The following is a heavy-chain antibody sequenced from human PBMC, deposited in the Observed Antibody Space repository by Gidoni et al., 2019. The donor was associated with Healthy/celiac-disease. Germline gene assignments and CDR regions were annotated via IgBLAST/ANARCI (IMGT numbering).Heavy chain of an antibody. CDR1: GFTFSTYA. J-gene: IGHJ4*02. CDR2: ISYDGSNK. Sequence: QVQLVESGGGVVQPGRSLGLSCASSGFTFSTYAMHWVRQAPGKGLEWVAVISYDGSNKYYADSVKSRFTISRDNSKNTLYLQMNSLRAEDTAVYYCARDGYCSGGSCYSFYYWGQGTLVTVSS. V-gene: IGHV3-30-3*01. D-gene: IGHD2-15*01. CDR3: ARDGYCSGGSCYSFYY.